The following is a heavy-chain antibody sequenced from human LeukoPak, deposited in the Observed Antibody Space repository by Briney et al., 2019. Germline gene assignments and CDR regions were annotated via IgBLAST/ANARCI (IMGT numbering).Heavy chain of an antibody. J-gene: IGHJ5*02. D-gene: IGHD2-2*02. CDR3: ARDALPAAILDWFDP. Sequence: SETLSLTCTVSGGSISSYYWSWIRQPAGKGLEWIGRIYTSGSTNYNPSLKSRVTMSVDTSKNQFSLKLSSVTAADTAVYYCARDALPAAILDWFDPWGQGTLVTVPS. CDR1: GGSISSYY. V-gene: IGHV4-4*07. CDR2: IYTSGST.